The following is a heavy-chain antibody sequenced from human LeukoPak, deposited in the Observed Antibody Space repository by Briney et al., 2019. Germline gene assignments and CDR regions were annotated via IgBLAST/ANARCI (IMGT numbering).Heavy chain of an antibody. J-gene: IGHJ6*03. V-gene: IGHV6-1*01. CDR3: ARGGGYGSSWYGSYYYYYYYMDV. D-gene: IGHD6-13*01. Sequence: SQTLSLTCAISGDSVSSNSAAWNWIRQSPSRGLEWLGRTYYRSKWYNDYAVSVKSRITINPGTSKNQFSLQLNSVTPEDTAVYYCARGGGYGSSWYGSYYYYYYYMDVWGKGTTVTVSS. CDR2: TYYRSKWYN. CDR1: GDSVSSNSAA.